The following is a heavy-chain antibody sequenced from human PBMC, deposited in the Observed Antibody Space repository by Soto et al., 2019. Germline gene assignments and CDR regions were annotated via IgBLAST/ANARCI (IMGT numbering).Heavy chain of an antibody. D-gene: IGHD6-19*01. Sequence: VQLVESRGGVVQPGRSLRLSCAASGFTLSDYAMHWVRQAPGKGLEWVAVVSHDGRNTHYADSVKGRFTISRDSSKNTVSLEMTRLRAEDTAVYYCAKGGRQWLVTSDFNYWGQGALVTVSS. V-gene: IGHV3-30*18. CDR3: AKGGRQWLVTSDFNY. CDR1: GFTLSDYA. J-gene: IGHJ4*02. CDR2: VSHDGRNT.